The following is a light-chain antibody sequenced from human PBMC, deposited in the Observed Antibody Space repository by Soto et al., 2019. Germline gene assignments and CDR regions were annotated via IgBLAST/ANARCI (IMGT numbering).Light chain of an antibody. J-gene: IGKJ5*01. Sequence: EIVLTQSPATLSLSPGQISTLSCRASETIRGLLAWYQQRPGQPPRLLIYDTSNRATGIPARFSGSGSGTDFTLTISSLQSEDFAAYYCQQYNNRHPITFGQGTRLEIK. CDR2: DTS. CDR1: ETIRGL. V-gene: IGKV3-11*01. CDR3: QQYNNRHPIT.